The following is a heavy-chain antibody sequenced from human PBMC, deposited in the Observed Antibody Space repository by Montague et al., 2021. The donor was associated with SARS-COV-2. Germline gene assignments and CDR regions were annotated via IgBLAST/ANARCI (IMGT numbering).Heavy chain of an antibody. CDR2: ITGSGGGT. CDR1: GFTFSSYA. D-gene: IGHD1-26*01. Sequence: SLRISCAASGFTFSSYAMSWVRQAPGKGLEWVSAITGSGGGTYYAGSVKGRFTISKDNSKNMLYLQMNSLRAEDTAVYYCAKDQVYSGSYFADWGQGTLVTVSS. V-gene: IGHV3-23*01. CDR3: AKDQVYSGSYFAD. J-gene: IGHJ4*02.